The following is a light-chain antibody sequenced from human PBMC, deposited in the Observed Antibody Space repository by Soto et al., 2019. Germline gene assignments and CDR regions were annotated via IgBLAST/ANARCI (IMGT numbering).Light chain of an antibody. CDR3: QQYGSSPLWT. V-gene: IGKV3-20*01. J-gene: IGKJ1*01. Sequence: EIVLTQSPGTLSLSPGERATLSCRASQSVSSSYLAWYQQKPGQAPRLLIYGASSRATGIPDRFSGSGSGTVFTLTIRRLEPEDFAVYYCQQYGSSPLWTFGQGTKVEIK. CDR1: QSVSSSY. CDR2: GAS.